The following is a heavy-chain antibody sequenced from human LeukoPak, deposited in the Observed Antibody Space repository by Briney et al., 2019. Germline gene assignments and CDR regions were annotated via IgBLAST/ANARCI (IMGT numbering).Heavy chain of an antibody. CDR1: GYTFSSYG. CDR3: AREDTRRGSRGYFDY. Sequence: ASVTLSCTASGYTFSSYGISWVRQAPGQGLEWIGWISGDNGSTNYAQKLQGRVTMTTDTSTNTAYMELRSLRSDDSAIYYCAREDTRRGSRGYFDYWGQGTLVTVSS. V-gene: IGHV1-18*04. CDR2: ISGDNGST. J-gene: IGHJ4*02. D-gene: IGHD2-2*01.